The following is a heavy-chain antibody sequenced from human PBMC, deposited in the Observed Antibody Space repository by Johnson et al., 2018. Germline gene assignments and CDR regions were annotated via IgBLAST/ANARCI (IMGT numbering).Heavy chain of an antibody. Sequence: QVQLVQSGAEVKKPGSSVKVSCKASGGTFSSYAISWVRQAPGQGLEWMGGIIPIFGTANYAQKFQGRVTITADEYTSTAYMELSSLRSEDTAVYYCAREPSHIVLVTADFSGAFHIWGQGTMVTVSS. CDR2: IIPIFGTA. CDR1: GGTFSSYA. CDR3: AREPSHIVLVTADFSGAFHI. D-gene: IGHD2-21*02. J-gene: IGHJ3*02. V-gene: IGHV1-69*01.